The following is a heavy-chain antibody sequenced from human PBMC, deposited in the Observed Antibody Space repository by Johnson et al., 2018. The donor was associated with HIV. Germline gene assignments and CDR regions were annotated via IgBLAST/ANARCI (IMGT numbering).Heavy chain of an antibody. CDR1: GFTFDNFW. CDR3: ARGGASDAFDI. Sequence: VQLVESGGGLVQPGGSLRLSCAVSGFTFDNFWMAWVRQAPGKGLEWVSVIYSGGTTYYADSVKGRFTISRDNSKNTLYLQMNSLRAEDTAVYYCARGGASDAFDIWGQGTMVTVSS. J-gene: IGHJ3*02. D-gene: IGHD4/OR15-4a*01. V-gene: IGHV3-66*02. CDR2: IYSGGTT.